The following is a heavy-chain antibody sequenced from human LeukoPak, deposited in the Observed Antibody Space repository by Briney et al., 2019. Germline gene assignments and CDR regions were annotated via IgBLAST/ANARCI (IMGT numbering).Heavy chain of an antibody. V-gene: IGHV4-39*07. Sequence: SETLSLTCTVSGGSISSTTYYWGWIRQPPRKGLEWIGSAYFSGSTYYNPSLKSRVTKSVDTSKNQFSLKLSSVTAADTAVYYCARTGTSGTTVDYWGQGTLVTVSS. J-gene: IGHJ4*02. CDR1: GGSISSTTYY. CDR2: AYFSGST. D-gene: IGHD1-1*01. CDR3: ARTGTSGTTVDY.